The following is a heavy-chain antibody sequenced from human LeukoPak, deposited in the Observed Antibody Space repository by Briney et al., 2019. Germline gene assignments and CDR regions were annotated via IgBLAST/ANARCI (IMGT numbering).Heavy chain of an antibody. D-gene: IGHD3-10*01. J-gene: IGHJ6*03. CDR1: GFTFNNYG. V-gene: IGHV3-30*02. Sequence: PGGSLRLSCAASGFTFNNYGMHWVRQAPGKGLEWVTFIRFDGRNKYYADSVKGRFTISRDNSKNTLNLQMNSLRAEDTAVYYCASDYGSGSPPWYYYMDVWGKGTTVTISS. CDR2: IRFDGRNK. CDR3: ASDYGSGSPPWYYYMDV.